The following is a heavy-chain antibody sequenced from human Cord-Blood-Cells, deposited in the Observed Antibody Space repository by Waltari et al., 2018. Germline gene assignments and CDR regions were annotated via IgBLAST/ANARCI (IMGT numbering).Heavy chain of an antibody. CDR3: TTEGDSSSSYYYYYYMDV. D-gene: IGHD6-6*01. V-gene: IGHV3-15*01. CDR2: IKSKTDGGTT. Sequence: EVQLVESGGGLVKPGGSLRLSCAASGFTFSNAWMSWVRQAPGKGLEWVGRIKSKTDGGTTDYAAPGKGRFTISRDDSKNTLYLQMNSLKTEDTAVYYCTTEGDSSSSYYYYYYMDVWGKGTTVTVSS. J-gene: IGHJ6*03. CDR1: GFTFSNAW.